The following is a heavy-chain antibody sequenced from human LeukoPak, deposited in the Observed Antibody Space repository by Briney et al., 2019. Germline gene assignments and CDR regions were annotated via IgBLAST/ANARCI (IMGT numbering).Heavy chain of an antibody. D-gene: IGHD3-10*01. CDR3: ARGRGGPPFDY. CDR1: GFNVRAYG. J-gene: IGHJ4*02. Sequence: PGGSLRLSCAASGFNVRAYGMDWVRQAPGQGLEYVAAISADGGTTWHSNSVNGRFTISRDTSKNTLYLQMGRLKTEDTALYYCARGRGGPPFDYWGQGILVTVSS. CDR2: ISADGGTT. V-gene: IGHV3-64*01.